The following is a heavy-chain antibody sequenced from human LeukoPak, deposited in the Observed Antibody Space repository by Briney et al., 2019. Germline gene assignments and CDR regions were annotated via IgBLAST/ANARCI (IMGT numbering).Heavy chain of an antibody. J-gene: IGHJ4*02. Sequence: GGSLRLSCAASGFTFSSYAMSWVRQAPGKGLEWVSAISGSGGSTYYADSVKGRFTISRDNSKNTLYLQMNSLRAEDTAIYYCAKSRGSYWVPEFDYWGQGTLVTVSS. D-gene: IGHD1-26*01. CDR1: GFTFSSYA. CDR2: ISGSGGST. CDR3: AKSRGSYWVPEFDY. V-gene: IGHV3-23*01.